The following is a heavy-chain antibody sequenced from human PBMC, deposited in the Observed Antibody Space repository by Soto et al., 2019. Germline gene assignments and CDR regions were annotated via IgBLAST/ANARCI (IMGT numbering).Heavy chain of an antibody. Sequence: GGSLRLSCAASGFTFSSYGMHWVRQAPGKGLERVAVIWYDGSNKYYADSVKGRFTISRDNSKNTLYLQMNSLRAVDRGVYYWARRWGYDAFDIWGQGTMVTVSS. D-gene: IGHD3-16*01. CDR3: ARRWGYDAFDI. V-gene: IGHV3-33*01. CDR2: IWYDGSNK. J-gene: IGHJ3*02. CDR1: GFTFSSYG.